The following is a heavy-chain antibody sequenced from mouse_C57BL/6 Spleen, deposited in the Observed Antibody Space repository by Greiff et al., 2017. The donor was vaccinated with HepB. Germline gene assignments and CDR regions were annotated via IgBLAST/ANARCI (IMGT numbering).Heavy chain of an antibody. Sequence: QVQLKESGPGLVQPSQSLSITCTVSGFSLTSYGVHWVRQPPGKGLEWLGVIWSGGSTDYNAAFISRLSISKDNSKSQVFFKMNSLQADDTAIYYCAKKGRTTAHAMDYWGQGTSVTVSS. V-gene: IGHV2-4*01. CDR3: AKKGRTTAHAMDY. J-gene: IGHJ4*01. D-gene: IGHD1-2*01. CDR2: IWSGGST. CDR1: GFSLTSYG.